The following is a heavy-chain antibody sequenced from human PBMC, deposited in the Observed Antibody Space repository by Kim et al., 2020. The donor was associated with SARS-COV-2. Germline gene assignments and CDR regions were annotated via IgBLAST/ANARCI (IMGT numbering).Heavy chain of an antibody. CDR1: GFTFSYYW. V-gene: IGHV3-7*01. D-gene: IGHD6-25*01. J-gene: IGHJ4*02. Sequence: GGSLRLSCAASGFTFSYYWMSWVRQAPGKGLEWVANLNEGGSEKFYEDSVIGRFTISRDNAKRSVHLQMDDLRVEDTAVYFCVKHSGQYFDFWGQGTLVTVSP. CDR2: LNEGGSEK. CDR3: VKHSGQYFDF.